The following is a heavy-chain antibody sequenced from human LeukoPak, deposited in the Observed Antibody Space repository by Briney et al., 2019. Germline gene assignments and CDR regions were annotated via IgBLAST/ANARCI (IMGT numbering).Heavy chain of an antibody. CDR2: ISSSGNTI. CDR1: GFTFSSYE. D-gene: IGHD1-26*01. V-gene: IGHV3-48*03. J-gene: IGHJ4*02. Sequence: SGGSLRLSCAASGFTFSSYEMNWVRQAPGKGLEWLSYISSSGNTIYYADSVKGRFTISRDNAKNSLYLQMNSLRAEDTAVYYCARDVGSCNDYWGQGTLVTVSS. CDR3: ARDVGSCNDY.